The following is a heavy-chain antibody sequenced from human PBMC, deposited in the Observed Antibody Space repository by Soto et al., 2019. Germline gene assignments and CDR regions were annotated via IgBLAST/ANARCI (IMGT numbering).Heavy chain of an antibody. V-gene: IGHV4-30-4*02. CDR3: ARDRSSSPDFFDS. J-gene: IGHJ5*01. D-gene: IGHD6-6*01. Sequence: SYTLSLTCSVSGGSINNYEYYWTWIRQPPGVGLEWIGHIYYTGSTSYNPSLKSRVTISLDTSKNQFSLKVNSVSAADTAVYYCARDRSSSPDFFDSWGQGTLVTVSS. CDR1: GGSINNYEYY. CDR2: IYYTGST.